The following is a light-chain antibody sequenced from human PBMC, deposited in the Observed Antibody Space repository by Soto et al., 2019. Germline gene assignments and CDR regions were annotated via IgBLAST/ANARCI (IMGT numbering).Light chain of an antibody. CDR3: QQYNDWPT. CDR1: QSVPRSY. V-gene: IGKV3-15*01. Sequence: EIVLTQSPGTLSLSAGERATLSCRASQSVPRSYLAWYQQKPGQAPRLLIYGASTRATGIPARFSGSGSGTEFTLTISSLQSEDFAVYYCQQYNDWPTFGQGTKVDIK. J-gene: IGKJ1*01. CDR2: GAS.